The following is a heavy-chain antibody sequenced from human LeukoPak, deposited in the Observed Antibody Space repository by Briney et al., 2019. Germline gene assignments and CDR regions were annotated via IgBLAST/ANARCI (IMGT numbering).Heavy chain of an antibody. Sequence: SETLSLTCTVSGGSISSSSSYWGWIRQPPGKGLEWIGSISYSGSTYYNPSLKSRVTISADTSKNQFSLKVSSVTAADAAVYYCARLRWYGDYWGQGTLVTVSS. D-gene: IGHD6-13*01. V-gene: IGHV4-39*01. CDR1: GGSISSSSSY. CDR2: ISYSGST. CDR3: ARLRWYGDY. J-gene: IGHJ4*02.